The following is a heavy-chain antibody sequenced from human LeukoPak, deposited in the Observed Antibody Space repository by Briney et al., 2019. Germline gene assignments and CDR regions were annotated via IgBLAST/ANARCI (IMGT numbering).Heavy chain of an antibody. CDR2: ISAYNGNT. V-gene: IGHV1-18*01. Sequence: GASVKVSCKASGYTFTSYGISWARQAPGQGLEWMGWISAYNGNTNYAQKLQGRVTMTTDTSTSTAYMELRSLRSDDTAVYYCARVPYYDFWSGGGNYFDYWGQGTLVTVSS. J-gene: IGHJ4*02. CDR3: ARVPYYDFWSGGGNYFDY. CDR1: GYTFTSYG. D-gene: IGHD3-3*01.